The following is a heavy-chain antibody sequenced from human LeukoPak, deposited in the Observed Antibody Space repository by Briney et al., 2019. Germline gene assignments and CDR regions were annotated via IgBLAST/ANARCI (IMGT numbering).Heavy chain of an antibody. CDR2: IYTSGNT. J-gene: IGHJ6*03. V-gene: IGHV4-4*07. Sequence: PSETLSLTCTVSGGSISSYYWSWIRQPAEKGLEWIGRIYTSGNTNYNPSLKSRVTMSVDTSKNQFSLKLSSVTAADTAVYYCASMVRGVIRPDYYYYMDVWGKGTTVTISS. CDR3: ASMVRGVIRPDYYYYMDV. CDR1: GGSISSYY. D-gene: IGHD3-10*01.